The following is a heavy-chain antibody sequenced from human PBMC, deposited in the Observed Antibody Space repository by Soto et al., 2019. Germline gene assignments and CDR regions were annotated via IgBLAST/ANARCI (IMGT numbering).Heavy chain of an antibody. J-gene: IGHJ4*02. Sequence: QVQLVESGGGVVQPGRSLRLSCAASGFTFSSYGMHWVRQAPGKGLEWVAVISYDGSNKYYADSVKGRFTISRDNSKNTLNLQMNSLRAEDTAVYYCAKASDSSGYYGFDYWGQGTLVTVSS. CDR2: ISYDGSNK. CDR3: AKASDSSGYYGFDY. D-gene: IGHD3-22*01. V-gene: IGHV3-30*18. CDR1: GFTFSSYG.